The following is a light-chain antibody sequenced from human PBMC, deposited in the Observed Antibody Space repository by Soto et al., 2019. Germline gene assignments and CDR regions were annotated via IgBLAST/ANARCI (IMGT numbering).Light chain of an antibody. J-gene: IGLJ1*01. Sequence: QSVLTQPASVSGSPGQSITISCTGTSSDVGGYNYVSWYQQHPGKAPKIMIYDVSNRPSGVSNRFSGSKSGKTASLTISGLQAEDEADYYCSSYTSSSTFVFGTGTKVTVL. CDR3: SSYTSSSTFV. V-gene: IGLV2-14*01. CDR2: DVS. CDR1: SSDVGGYNY.